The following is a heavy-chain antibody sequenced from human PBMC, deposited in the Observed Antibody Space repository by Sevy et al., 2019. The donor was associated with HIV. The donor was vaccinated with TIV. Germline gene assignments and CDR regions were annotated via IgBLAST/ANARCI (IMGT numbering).Heavy chain of an antibody. D-gene: IGHD2-15*01. CDR1: GFTFSSYS. Sequence: GGSLRLSCAASGFTFSSYSMNWVRQAPGKGLEWVSSISSSSSYIYYADSVKGRFTISRDNAKNSLYLQMNSLRAEDTAVYYCARAPGYCSDGSCGDYWGQGTLVTVSS. J-gene: IGHJ4*02. V-gene: IGHV3-21*01. CDR3: ARAPGYCSDGSCGDY. CDR2: ISSSSSYI.